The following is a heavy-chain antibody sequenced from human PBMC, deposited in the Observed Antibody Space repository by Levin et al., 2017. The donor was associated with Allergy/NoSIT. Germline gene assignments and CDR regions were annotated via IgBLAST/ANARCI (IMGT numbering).Heavy chain of an antibody. CDR3: TRDPGRGYGMDV. CDR1: GASVSSNTAA. J-gene: IGHJ6*02. Sequence: SETLSLTCAISGASVSSNTAAWNWIRQSPSRGLEWLGRTYFRSKWINEYAEFVKSRISVNPDTSKNQFSLHLNSMTPDDTAVYYCTRDPGRGYGMDVWGQGTTVTVSS. CDR2: TYFRSKWIN. V-gene: IGHV6-1*01.